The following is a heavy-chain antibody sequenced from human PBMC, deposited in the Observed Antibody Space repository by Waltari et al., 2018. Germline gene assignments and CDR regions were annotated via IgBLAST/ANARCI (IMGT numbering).Heavy chain of an antibody. Sequence: QVQLQESGPGLVKPSGTLSLTCAVPGGSIRSSNWWSWVRQPPGKGRGWSGEIYNSGGTNYNPSLKSRVTISVDKSKNQFSLKLSSVTAADTAVYYCARDSYSSSWYWVDYWGQGTLVTVSS. CDR1: GGSIRSSNW. CDR3: ARDSYSSSWYWVDY. V-gene: IGHV4-4*02. D-gene: IGHD6-13*01. J-gene: IGHJ4*02. CDR2: IYNSGGT.